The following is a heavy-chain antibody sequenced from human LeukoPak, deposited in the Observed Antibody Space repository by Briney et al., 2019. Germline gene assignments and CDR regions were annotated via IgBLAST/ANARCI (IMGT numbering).Heavy chain of an antibody. V-gene: IGHV3-23*01. D-gene: IGHD4-17*01. Sequence: HPGGSLRLSCAASGFSFSDYAMTWVRQAPGKGLEWVSVIGGDSGGIQYADSVKGRFTISRDNSKNTLYLQMNSLRAEDTAVYYCARDYADAFDIWGQGTMVTVSS. CDR3: ARDYADAFDI. CDR2: IGGDSGGI. CDR1: GFSFSDYA. J-gene: IGHJ3*02.